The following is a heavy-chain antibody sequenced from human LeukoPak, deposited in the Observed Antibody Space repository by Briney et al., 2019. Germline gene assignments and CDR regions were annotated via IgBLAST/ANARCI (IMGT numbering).Heavy chain of an antibody. Sequence: PSETLSLTCTVSSGSIRSYYWSWIRQPPGKGLEWIGYIYYSGSTHYNPSLKSRVTMSVDTSKKEFSLKLTSVTAADRAVYYCARSPDYSNYQGDWFDPWGQGTLVTVSS. V-gene: IGHV4-59*01. D-gene: IGHD4-11*01. CDR1: SGSIRSYY. CDR2: IYYSGST. J-gene: IGHJ5*02. CDR3: ARSPDYSNYQGDWFDP.